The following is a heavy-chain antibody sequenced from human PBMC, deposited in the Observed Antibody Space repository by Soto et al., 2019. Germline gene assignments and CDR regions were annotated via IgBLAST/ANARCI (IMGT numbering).Heavy chain of an antibody. J-gene: IGHJ3*02. D-gene: IGHD4-17*01. CDR2: IYYSGST. Sequence: SETLSLTCTVSGGSISSYYWSWIRQPPGKGLEWIGYIYYSGSTNYNPSLKSRVTISVDTSNNQFSLRLSSVTAADTAVYYCARRYGGAFDIWGQGTMVTVSS. CDR1: GGSISSYY. V-gene: IGHV4-59*08. CDR3: ARRYGGAFDI.